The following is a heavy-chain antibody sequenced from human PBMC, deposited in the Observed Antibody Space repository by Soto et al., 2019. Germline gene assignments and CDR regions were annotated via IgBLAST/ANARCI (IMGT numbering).Heavy chain of an antibody. J-gene: IGHJ6*02. CDR3: AKGRSYYYYYGVDG. CDR2: IIDSGAST. Sequence: GGSLRLSCAASGFTFSSCAMGWVRQAPGKGLEWVSDIIDSGASTYYADSVKGRFTISRDNSKSTLYLQMNSLRAEDTALYYCAKGRSYYYYYGVDGWGQGTTVTVSS. CDR1: GFTFSSCA. V-gene: IGHV3-23*01.